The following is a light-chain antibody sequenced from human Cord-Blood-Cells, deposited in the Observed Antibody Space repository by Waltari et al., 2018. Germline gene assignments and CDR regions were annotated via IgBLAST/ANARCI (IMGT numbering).Light chain of an antibody. CDR3: QQYDNLLIT. J-gene: IGKJ5*01. CDR1: QDISNY. V-gene: IGKV1-33*01. CDR2: DAS. Sequence: DIQLTQSPSSLYASVGDRVTITCQASQDISNYLNWYQQKPGKPPKLLIYDASNLETGVPSRFSGSGSGTDFTFTISSLQPEDIATYYCQQYDNLLITFGQGTRLEIK.